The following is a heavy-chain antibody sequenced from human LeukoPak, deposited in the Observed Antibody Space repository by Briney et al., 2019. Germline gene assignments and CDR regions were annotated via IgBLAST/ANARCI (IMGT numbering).Heavy chain of an antibody. V-gene: IGHV4-39*01. CDR1: GGSIGSSSYY. CDR2: IYYSGST. D-gene: IGHD6-6*01. Sequence: SETLSLTCTVSGGSIGSSSYYWGWIRQPPGKGLNWIGSIYYSGSTYYNLSLKSRVTIDVYTSRDQFSLKLSSVTAADTAVYYCAYSSSSHSGFDYWGQGTLVTVSS. CDR3: AYSSSSHSGFDY. J-gene: IGHJ4*02.